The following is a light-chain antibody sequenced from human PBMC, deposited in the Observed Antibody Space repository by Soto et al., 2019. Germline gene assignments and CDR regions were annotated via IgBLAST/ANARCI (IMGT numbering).Light chain of an antibody. CDR1: SSDVGNYKY. CDR2: EVS. V-gene: IGLV2-14*01. J-gene: IGLJ1*01. Sequence: QSVLTQPASVSGSPGQSITISCTGTSSDVGNYKYFSWYQQHPGKAPKLMIYEVSNRPSGVSNRFSGSKSGNTASLTISGLQAEDDTDYYCFSYTSSGTYVFGTGTKVTVL. CDR3: FSYTSSGTYV.